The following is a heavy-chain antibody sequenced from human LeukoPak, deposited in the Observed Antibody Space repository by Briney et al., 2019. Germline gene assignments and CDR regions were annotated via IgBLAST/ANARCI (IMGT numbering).Heavy chain of an antibody. CDR2: IIPIFGTA. Sequence: SVKVSCKASGGTFSSYAISWVRQAPGQGLEWMGRIIPIFGTANYAQKFQGRVTITTDESTSTAYMGLSSLRSEDTAVYYCARAPAAAGIYYYYYYMDVWGKGTTVTVSS. D-gene: IGHD6-13*01. CDR1: GGTFSSYA. V-gene: IGHV1-69*05. J-gene: IGHJ6*03. CDR3: ARAPAAAGIYYYYYYMDV.